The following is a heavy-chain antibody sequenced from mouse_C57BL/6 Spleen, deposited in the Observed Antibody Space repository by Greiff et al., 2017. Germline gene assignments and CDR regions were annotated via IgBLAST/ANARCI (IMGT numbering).Heavy chain of an antibody. CDR3: ARMDYGYLDY. J-gene: IGHJ2*01. CDR2: INPNNGGT. V-gene: IGHV1-26*01. CDR1: GYTFTDYY. Sequence: EVQLQQSGPELVKPGASVKISCKASGYTFTDYYMNWVKQSHGKSLEWIGDINPNNGGTSYNQKFKGKATLTVDKSSSTAYMELRSLTSEDSAVYYCARMDYGYLDYWGQGTTLTVSS. D-gene: IGHD2-2*01.